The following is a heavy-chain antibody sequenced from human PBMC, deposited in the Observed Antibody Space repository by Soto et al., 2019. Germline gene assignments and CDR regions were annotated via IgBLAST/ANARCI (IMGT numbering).Heavy chain of an antibody. Sequence: EVQVVESGGGLVQPGGSLSLSCAAPGLAFNKYWMFWVSQAPGKGLVWVSDIDGDGRSTGDADYVKGRFTISRDNAKNTLYLQMNGLRAEYTAVYYCTRGGVNAGFHVWGPGPTVNLSS. V-gene: IGHV3-74*01. CDR3: TRGGVNAGFHV. CDR2: IDGDGRST. D-gene: IGHD2-2*01. J-gene: IGHJ6*02. CDR1: GLAFNKYW.